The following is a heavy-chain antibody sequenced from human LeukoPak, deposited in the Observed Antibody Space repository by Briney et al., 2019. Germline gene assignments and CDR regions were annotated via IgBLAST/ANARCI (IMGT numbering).Heavy chain of an antibody. V-gene: IGHV3-30*03. D-gene: IGHD3-10*01. J-gene: IGHJ4*02. CDR3: VSYGSGSSRYFDY. CDR2: ISYDGSKK. CDR1: GFTFSSYG. Sequence: PGGSPRLSCAASGFTFSSYGMHWVRQAPGKGLEWVAVISYDGSKKYYADSVKGRFTISRDNSNNTLYLQMNSLRAEDTAVYYCVSYGSGSSRYFDYWGQGTLVTVSS.